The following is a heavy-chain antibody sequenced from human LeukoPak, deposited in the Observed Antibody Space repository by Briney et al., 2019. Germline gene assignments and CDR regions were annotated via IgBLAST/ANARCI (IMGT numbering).Heavy chain of an antibody. J-gene: IGHJ4*02. CDR3: ARERQLIPYCSSTSCRYRFDY. CDR1: GGSISSYY. V-gene: IGHV4-4*07. Sequence: SETLSLTCTVSGGSISSYYWSWIRQPAGKGLEWIGRIYTSGSTNYNPSLKSRVTMSVDTSKNQFSLKLSSVTAADTAVYYCARERQLIPYCSSTSCRYRFDYWGQGTLVTVSS. D-gene: IGHD2-2*01. CDR2: IYTSGST.